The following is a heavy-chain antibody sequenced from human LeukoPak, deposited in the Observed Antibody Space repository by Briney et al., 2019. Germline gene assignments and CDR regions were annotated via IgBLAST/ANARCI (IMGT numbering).Heavy chain of an antibody. D-gene: IGHD6-13*01. CDR3: ARDIAAAGLLFDY. Sequence: PGGSLRLSCAASGFTISDYWMSWVRQAPGRGLEWVANIKYDGSERYYVDSVKGRFTISRDTATNSVYLYMNSLRADDTAVYYCARDIAAAGLLFDYWGQRTLVTVSS. CDR2: IKYDGSER. V-gene: IGHV3-7*01. J-gene: IGHJ4*02. CDR1: GFTISDYW.